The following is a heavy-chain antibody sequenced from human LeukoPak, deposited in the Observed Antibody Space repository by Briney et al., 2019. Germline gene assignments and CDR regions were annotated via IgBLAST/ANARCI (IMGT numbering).Heavy chain of an antibody. Sequence: GGSLRLSCAASGLTFSSYGMHWVRQAPGKGLEWVAVIWYDGSNKYYADSVKGRFTISRGNSKNTLYLQMNSLRAEDTAVYYCAKDAGLLLRIDYWGQGTLVTVSS. CDR3: AKDAGLLLRIDY. J-gene: IGHJ4*02. CDR2: IWYDGSNK. D-gene: IGHD3-22*01. V-gene: IGHV3-33*06. CDR1: GLTFSSYG.